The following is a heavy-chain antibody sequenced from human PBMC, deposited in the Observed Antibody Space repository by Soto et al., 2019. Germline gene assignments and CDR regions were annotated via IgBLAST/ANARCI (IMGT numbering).Heavy chain of an antibody. Sequence: PLVIQSLTCTVAGGSIGSGGYCWSCISQHPGKGLEWIGYIYYSGSTYYNPSLKSRVTISVDTSKNQFSLKLSSVTAADTAVYYCARSAPYDYVWGSYRYVDYWGQGTLVTVSS. D-gene: IGHD3-16*02. CDR1: GGSIGSGGYC. J-gene: IGHJ4*02. CDR3: ARSAPYDYVWGSYRYVDY. V-gene: IGHV4-31*03. CDR2: IYYSGST.